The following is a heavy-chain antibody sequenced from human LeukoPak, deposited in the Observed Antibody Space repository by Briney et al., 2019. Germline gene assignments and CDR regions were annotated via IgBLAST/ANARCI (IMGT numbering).Heavy chain of an antibody. V-gene: IGHV1-2*02. CDR1: GYTFTGYY. D-gene: IGHD6-19*01. Sequence: ASVKVSCKASGYTFTGYYMHWVRQAPGQGLEWMGWINPNSGGTNYAQKFQGRVTMTRDTSISTAYMELSRLRSDDTAVYYCARVRRQGVAGTFYYYMDVWGKGTTVTISS. J-gene: IGHJ6*03. CDR2: INPNSGGT. CDR3: ARVRRQGVAGTFYYYMDV.